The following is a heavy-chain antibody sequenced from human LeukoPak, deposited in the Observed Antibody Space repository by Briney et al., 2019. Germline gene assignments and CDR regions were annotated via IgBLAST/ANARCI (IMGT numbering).Heavy chain of an antibody. CDR1: GFTFSSYW. Sequence: GGSLRLSCAASGFTFSSYWMNWVRQAPGKGLEWVANIKQDGSEKYYADSVRGRFTISRDNSRDTLFLQMNSLRVEDSAVYYCARDRGTNIVTAGLRPGYIDCWGQGTLVTVSS. J-gene: IGHJ4*02. V-gene: IGHV3-7*01. D-gene: IGHD2-21*02. CDR2: IKQDGSEK. CDR3: ARDRGTNIVTAGLRPGYIDC.